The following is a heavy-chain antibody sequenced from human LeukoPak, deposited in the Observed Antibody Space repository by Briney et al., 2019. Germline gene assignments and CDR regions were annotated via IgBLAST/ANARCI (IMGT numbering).Heavy chain of an antibody. CDR2: ISDSGGGT. D-gene: IGHD3-22*01. J-gene: IGHJ4*02. V-gene: IGHV3-23*01. CDR1: GITLSNYG. Sequence: GGSLRLSCAVSGITLSNYGMSWVRQAPGKGLEWVAGISDSGGGTNYADSVKGRFTISRDSPKNTLYLQMTSLRAEDTAVYFCAKRGVVIRVILVGFHKEAYYFDSWGQGALVTVSS. CDR3: AKRGVVIRVILVGFHKEAYYFDS.